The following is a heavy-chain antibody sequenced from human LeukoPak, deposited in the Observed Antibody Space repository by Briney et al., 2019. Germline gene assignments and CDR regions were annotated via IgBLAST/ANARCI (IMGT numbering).Heavy chain of an antibody. CDR2: IGTSSTTI. Sequence: PGGSLRLSCAASGFTFSSYTMNWVRQPPGKGLEWVSNIGTSSTTIYYADSVKGRFTISRDNAKDSLYVQMNSLRAEDTAVYYCVRVRGSYAFDFWGQGTPVIVSS. CDR1: GFTFSSYT. CDR3: VRVRGSYAFDF. J-gene: IGHJ4*02. V-gene: IGHV3-48*04. D-gene: IGHD1-26*01.